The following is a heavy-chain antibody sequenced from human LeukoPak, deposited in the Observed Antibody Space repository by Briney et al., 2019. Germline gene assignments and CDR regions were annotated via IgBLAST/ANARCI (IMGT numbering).Heavy chain of an antibody. CDR1: VFTFSSYS. Sequence: GGSLRLSCAASVFTFSSYSMNWVRQAPGKGLEWVSSISSSSSYIYYADSVKGRFTISRDHSKSTLYLQMNSLRAEDTAIYYCAKWDRDYGGSHYLDYWGQGTLVTVSA. V-gene: IGHV3-21*04. CDR2: ISSSSSYI. D-gene: IGHD4-23*01. J-gene: IGHJ4*02. CDR3: AKWDRDYGGSHYLDY.